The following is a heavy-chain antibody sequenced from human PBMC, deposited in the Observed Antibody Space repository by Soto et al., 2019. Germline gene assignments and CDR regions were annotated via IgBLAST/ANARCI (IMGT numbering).Heavy chain of an antibody. CDR2: INSGGSST. CDR3: ARVETCSSTSCYSVFDY. J-gene: IGHJ4*02. V-gene: IGHV3-74*03. Sequence: EVQLVESGGGLVQPGGSLRLSCAASGFTFSSYWMHWVRQVPGKGLVWVSRINSGGSSTTYADSVKGRFTISRDNAKNTLYLQMNSLRAEDTAVYYCARVETCSSTSCYSVFDYWGQGTLVTVSS. D-gene: IGHD2-2*01. CDR1: GFTFSSYW.